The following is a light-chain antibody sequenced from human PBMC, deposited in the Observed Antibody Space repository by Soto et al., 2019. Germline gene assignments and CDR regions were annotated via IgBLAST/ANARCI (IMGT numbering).Light chain of an antibody. CDR1: QSISDY. V-gene: IGKV1-39*01. Sequence: DIQMTQSPSSLSASVGDRVTITCRTSQSISDYLNLYQQKPGKAPKVLMYDVSSLQSGVPSRFNGSGSGTDFTLTISSLQLEDVATYYCQQSYRTPRTFGKGTKVEIK. CDR3: QQSYRTPRT. CDR2: DVS. J-gene: IGKJ1*01.